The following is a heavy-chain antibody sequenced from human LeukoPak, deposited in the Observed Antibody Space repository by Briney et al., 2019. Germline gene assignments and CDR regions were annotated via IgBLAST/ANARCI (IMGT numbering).Heavy chain of an antibody. Sequence: PGGSLRLSRAASGFIFSSHGMNWVRQAPGKGLEWVSGISPSGDITYYADSVKGRFTISRDNSKNTLYLQMNSLRVEDTAVYYCAKDDSSSWSAFDYWGQGTLVTVSS. V-gene: IGHV3-23*01. D-gene: IGHD6-13*01. CDR3: AKDDSSSWSAFDY. J-gene: IGHJ4*02. CDR2: ISPSGDIT. CDR1: GFIFSSHG.